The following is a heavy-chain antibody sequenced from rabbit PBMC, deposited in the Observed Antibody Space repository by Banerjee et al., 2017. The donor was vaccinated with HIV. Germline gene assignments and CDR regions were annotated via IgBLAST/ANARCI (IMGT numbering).Heavy chain of an antibody. CDR3: ARNILGYTGYGFNRFNL. Sequence: QQQLEESGGGLVKPGGTLTLTCKASGIDFSSYYYMCWVRQAPGKGLEWIGCMDTGRGNTWYASWAKGRFTISKTSSTTVTLQMTSLTAADTATYFCARNILGYTGYGFNRFNLWGQGTLVTVS. D-gene: IGHD7-1*01. V-gene: IGHV1S43*01. CDR1: GIDFSSYYY. J-gene: IGHJ4*01. CDR2: MDTGRGNT.